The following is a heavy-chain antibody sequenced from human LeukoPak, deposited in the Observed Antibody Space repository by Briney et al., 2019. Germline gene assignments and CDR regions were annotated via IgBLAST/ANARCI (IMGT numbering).Heavy chain of an antibody. Sequence: PGGSLRLSCAASGFTFSSYWMSWVRQAPGKGLEWVANIKQDGSEKYYVDSVKGRFTISRDNAKNSLYLQMNSLRAEDTAVYYCASEDRTSYYYGMDVWGQGTTVTVSS. D-gene: IGHD2-2*01. V-gene: IGHV3-7*01. J-gene: IGHJ6*02. CDR2: IKQDGSEK. CDR3: ASEDRTSYYYGMDV. CDR1: GFTFSSYW.